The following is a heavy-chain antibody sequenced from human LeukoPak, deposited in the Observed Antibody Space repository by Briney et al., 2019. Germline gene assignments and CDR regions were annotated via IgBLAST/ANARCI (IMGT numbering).Heavy chain of an antibody. D-gene: IGHD4-17*01. CDR2: INSDGSSA. Sequence: QPGGSLRLSCAASGFTFSSYWMHWVRQAPGKGLVWVSRINSDGSSASYADSVKGRFTISRDNAKNTLYLQMNSLRAEDTAVHYCARDYGDYVEAFDIWGQGTMVTVSS. J-gene: IGHJ3*02. CDR3: ARDYGDYVEAFDI. V-gene: IGHV3-74*01. CDR1: GFTFSSYW.